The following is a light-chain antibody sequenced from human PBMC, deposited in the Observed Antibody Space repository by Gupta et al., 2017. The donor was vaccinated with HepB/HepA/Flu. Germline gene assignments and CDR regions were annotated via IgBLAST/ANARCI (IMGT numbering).Light chain of an antibody. CDR2: AIS. V-gene: IGKV1-16*01. CDR3: LQYNTYPLI. CDR1: QVINNY. J-gene: IGKJ4*01. Sequence: DIQMTQSPSSLSASVGDRITITCRANQVINNYLAWFQQKPGKATKSLIYAISTLQSGVPSRFSGSASGTDFTLTISSLQPEDFATYYCLQYNTYPLIFGGGTKVEIK.